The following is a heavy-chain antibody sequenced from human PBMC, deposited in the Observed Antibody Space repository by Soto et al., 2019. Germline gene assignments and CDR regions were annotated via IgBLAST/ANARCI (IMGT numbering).Heavy chain of an antibody. D-gene: IGHD3-10*01. V-gene: IGHV1-69*06. Sequence: QVQLVQSGAEVKKPGSSVKVSCKASGGTFSNYAISWVRQAPGQGLEWMGGLIPIFGTANYAQKFQGRVTIDADRSTSTAYTELSSLRSEDTAVYYCAGGGTMVGGDTHFDYWGQGTLVTVSS. CDR2: LIPIFGTA. J-gene: IGHJ4*02. CDR3: AGGGTMVGGDTHFDY. CDR1: GGTFSNYA.